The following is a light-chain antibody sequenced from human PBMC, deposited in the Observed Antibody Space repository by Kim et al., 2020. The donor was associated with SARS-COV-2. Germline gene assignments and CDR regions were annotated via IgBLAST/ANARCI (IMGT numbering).Light chain of an antibody. V-gene: IGKV3-20*01. J-gene: IGKJ1*01. CDR1: QSVSSNY. Sequence: ELVLTQSPGTLSLSPGERATLSCRASQSVSSNYLSWYQQKPGQAPRLLIYAASNRATGIPDRFSGGGSGTDFTLIISGLEPEDFAVYFCQQYQTFGQGTKVEIK. CDR2: AAS. CDR3: QQYQT.